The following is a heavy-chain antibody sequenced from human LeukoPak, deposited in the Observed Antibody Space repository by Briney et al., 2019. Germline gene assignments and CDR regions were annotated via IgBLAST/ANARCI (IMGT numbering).Heavy chain of an antibody. D-gene: IGHD1-26*01. CDR1: GFTFSSYG. V-gene: IGHV3-33*06. CDR2: IWYDGSNK. J-gene: IGHJ4*02. Sequence: GRSLRLSCAASGFTFSSYGMHWVRQAPGKGLEWVAVIWYDGSNKYYADSVKGRFTISRDNSKNTLYLQMNSLRAEDTAVYYCAKDPGPLSGNIDYWGQGTLVTVSS. CDR3: AKDPGPLSGNIDY.